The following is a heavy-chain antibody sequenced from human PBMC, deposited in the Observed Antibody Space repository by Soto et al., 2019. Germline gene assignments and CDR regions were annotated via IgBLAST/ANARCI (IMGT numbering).Heavy chain of an antibody. V-gene: IGHV3-23*01. CDR1: GFPFSSYA. CDR2: ISGSGGST. Sequence: EVQLLESGGGLVQPGGSLRLSCAASGFPFSSYAMSWVRQAPGKGLEWVSAISGSGGSTYYADSVKGRFTISGDNSKNTLYLQMNSLRAEDTAVYYCAKFFRAARSLGYMDVWGKGTTVTVSS. D-gene: IGHD3-10*01. J-gene: IGHJ6*03. CDR3: AKFFRAARSLGYMDV.